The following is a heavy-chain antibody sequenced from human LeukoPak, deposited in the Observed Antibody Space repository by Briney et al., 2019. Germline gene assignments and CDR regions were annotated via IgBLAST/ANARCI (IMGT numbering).Heavy chain of an antibody. Sequence: GGSLRLSCAASGFTFSSYWMHWVRQAPGKGLVWVSRINSDGSSTSYADSVKGRFTISRGNAKNTLHLQMNSLRAEDTAVYYCARFLAAGTGNYWGQGTLVTVSS. CDR2: INSDGSST. CDR1: GFTFSSYW. D-gene: IGHD6-13*01. CDR3: ARFLAAGTGNY. V-gene: IGHV3-74*01. J-gene: IGHJ4*02.